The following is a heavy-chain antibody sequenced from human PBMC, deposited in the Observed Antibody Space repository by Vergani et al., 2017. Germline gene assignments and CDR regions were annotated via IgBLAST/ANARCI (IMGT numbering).Heavy chain of an antibody. CDR1: GGSVSSGSYY. Sequence: QVQLQESGPGLVKPSETLSLTCTVSGGSVSSGSYYWSWIRQPPGKGLEWIGYIYYSGSTNYNPPLKSRVTISVDTSKNQFSLKLSSVTAADTAVYYCARTGERKRWLQKSENRVPFDYWGQGTLVTVSS. J-gene: IGHJ4*02. CDR3: ARTGERKRWLQKSENRVPFDY. D-gene: IGHD5-24*01. V-gene: IGHV4-61*01. CDR2: IYYSGST.